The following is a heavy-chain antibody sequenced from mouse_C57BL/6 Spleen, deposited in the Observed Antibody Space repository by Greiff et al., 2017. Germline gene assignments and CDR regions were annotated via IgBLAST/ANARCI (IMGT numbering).Heavy chain of an antibody. D-gene: IGHD2-10*02. Sequence: QVQLQQSGAELVKPGASVKLSCTASGYTFTEYTIHWVKQRSGQGLEWIGWFYPGSGSTKYNEKFKDKATLTADNSSRTAYMGHSRLTSEDSAVYFCARRGGRYGNYLFDYWGQGTTLTVSS. V-gene: IGHV1-62-2*01. CDR1: GYTFTEYT. CDR3: ARRGGRYGNYLFDY. CDR2: FYPGSGST. J-gene: IGHJ2*01.